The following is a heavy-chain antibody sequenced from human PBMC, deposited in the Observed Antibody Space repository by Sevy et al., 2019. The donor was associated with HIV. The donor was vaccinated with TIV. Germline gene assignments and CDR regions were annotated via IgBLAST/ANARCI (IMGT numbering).Heavy chain of an antibody. Sequence: GGSLRLSCAASGFTFSDHYMEWVRQAPGKGLEWVGRTRNKAESYTTEYAGSVKGRFTISRDDSKNSLYLQMNSLKTEDTAVYYCATHAGIAAAGRVFDYWGQGSLVTVSS. J-gene: IGHJ4*02. CDR3: ATHAGIAAAGRVFDY. CDR2: TRNKAESYTT. V-gene: IGHV3-72*01. CDR1: GFTFSDHY. D-gene: IGHD6-13*01.